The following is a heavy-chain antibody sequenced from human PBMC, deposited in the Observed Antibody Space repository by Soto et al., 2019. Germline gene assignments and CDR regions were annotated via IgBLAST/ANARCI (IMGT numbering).Heavy chain of an antibody. CDR3: ARAGGTTVTGLWHYDS. CDR2: IWYDGTQK. Sequence: QVQLEESGGGVVHPGRSLRLSCEASGFTFNTYSMHWVRQPPGKGLEWLAAIWYDGTQKYYADSVKGRFIISRDNSKKTLHLEMNSLRAEDTAVYYCARAGGTTVTGLWHYDSWGQGTLVTVSS. V-gene: IGHV3-33*01. J-gene: IGHJ4*02. CDR1: GFTFNTYS. D-gene: IGHD4-17*01.